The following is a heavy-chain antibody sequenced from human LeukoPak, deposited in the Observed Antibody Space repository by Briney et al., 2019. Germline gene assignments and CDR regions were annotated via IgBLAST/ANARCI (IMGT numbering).Heavy chain of an antibody. Sequence: APVKVSCKVSGYALTELSMHWVRQAPGKGFEWMGGVNPKDGEKIYAQTFKGRVSMTDDTSTDTAYMELSGLTSEDTALYYCAGDVLVSGGSYYHGYWGQGTLVTVSS. D-gene: IGHD3-3*02. CDR2: VNPKDGEK. CDR1: GYALTELS. V-gene: IGHV1-24*01. CDR3: AGDVLVSGGSYYHGY. J-gene: IGHJ4*02.